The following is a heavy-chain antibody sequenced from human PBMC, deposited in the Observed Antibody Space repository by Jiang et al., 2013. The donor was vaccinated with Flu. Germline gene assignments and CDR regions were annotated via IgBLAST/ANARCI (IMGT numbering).Heavy chain of an antibody. CDR2: ISYDGSNK. V-gene: IGHV3-30*18. D-gene: IGHD6-19*01. CDR3: AKDQVGSGCVLDY. CDR1: GFTFSSYG. Sequence: RLSCAASGFTFSSYGMHWVRQAPGKGLEWVAVISYDGSNKYYADSVKGRFTISRDNSKNTLYLQMNSLRAEDTAVYYCAKDQVGSGCVLDYWGQGTLVTVSS. J-gene: IGHJ4*02.